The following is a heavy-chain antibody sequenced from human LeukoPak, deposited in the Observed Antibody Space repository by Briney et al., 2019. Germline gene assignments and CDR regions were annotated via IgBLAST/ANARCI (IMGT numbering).Heavy chain of an antibody. CDR2: ISGNGAST. CDR1: GFTFDTHA. D-gene: IGHD5-18*01. CDR3: YYYLDY. V-gene: IGHV3-23*01. Sequence: PGGSLRLSCAASGFTFDTHAMSWVRQAPGKGLEWVSGISGNGASTYYSDSVKGRFTISRDNSKNTLYLQMSTLYYCAKDQGYSYYYLDYWGQGTLVTVSS. J-gene: IGHJ4*02.